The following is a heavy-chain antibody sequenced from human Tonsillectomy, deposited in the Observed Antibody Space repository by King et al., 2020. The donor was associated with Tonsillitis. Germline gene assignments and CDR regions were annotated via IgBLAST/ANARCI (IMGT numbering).Heavy chain of an antibody. V-gene: IGHV3-49*03. CDR1: GFTLYDYA. D-gene: IGHD5-18*01. CDR2: IRSEAYGGTT. Sequence: VQLVESGGGLVQPGRSLRLSCTGSGFTLYDYAMNWFRQAPGKGLEWVGFIRSEAYGGTTEYAASVKGRFTISRDDSKSIAYVQMNSLKTEDTALYYCARDVDTALVGSGANIAFDIWGQGTMVTVSS. CDR3: ARDVDTALVGSGANIAFDI. J-gene: IGHJ3*02.